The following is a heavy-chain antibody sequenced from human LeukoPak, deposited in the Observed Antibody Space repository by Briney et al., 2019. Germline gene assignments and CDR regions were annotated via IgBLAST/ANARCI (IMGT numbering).Heavy chain of an antibody. V-gene: IGHV4-38-2*02. CDR1: GYSISSGYY. D-gene: IGHD1-1*01. CDR2: IYHSGST. CDR3: ARRRFTYDFRSVSYYFDY. Sequence: SETLSLTCTVSGYSISSGYYWGWIRQPPGKVLEWIGSIYHSGSTYYNPSLKSRVTISVDTSKNQFSLKLSSVTAADTAVYYCARRRFTYDFRSVSYYFDYWGQGTLVTVSS. J-gene: IGHJ4*02.